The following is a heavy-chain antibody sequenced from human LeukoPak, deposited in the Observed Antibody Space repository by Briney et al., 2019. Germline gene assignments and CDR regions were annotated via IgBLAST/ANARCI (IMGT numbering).Heavy chain of an antibody. D-gene: IGHD5-12*01. V-gene: IGHV1-24*01. CDR2: FDPEEGET. J-gene: IGHJ4*02. Sequence: ASVKVSCKVSGYSLKELSMHWVRQAPGKGLEWMGGFDPEEGETFYARQFQGRVTITRNTSISTAYMELSSLRSEDTAVYYCARDGATDYWGQGTLVTVSS. CDR3: ARDGATDY. CDR1: GYSLKELS.